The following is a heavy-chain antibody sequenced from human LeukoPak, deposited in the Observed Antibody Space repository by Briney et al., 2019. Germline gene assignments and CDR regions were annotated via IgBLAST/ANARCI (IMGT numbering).Heavy chain of an antibody. D-gene: IGHD6-13*01. J-gene: IGHJ5*02. V-gene: IGHV4-39*07. Sequence: PSETLSLTCTVSGGSISSSSYYWGWIRQPPGKGLEWGGSIYYSGSTYYNPSLKSRVTISVDTSKNQFSLKLSSVTAADTAVYYCARDGIAAAGTETGFDPWGQGTLVTVSS. CDR3: ARDGIAAAGTETGFDP. CDR1: GGSISSSSYY. CDR2: IYYSGST.